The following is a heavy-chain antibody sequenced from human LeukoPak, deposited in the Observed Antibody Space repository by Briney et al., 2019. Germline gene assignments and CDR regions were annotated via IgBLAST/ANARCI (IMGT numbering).Heavy chain of an antibody. Sequence: SQTLSLTCTVSGGSISSGGYYWSWIRQPPGKGLEWIGYISYSGNTYYNPSLKSRVTMSVDTSKNQFSLKLSSVTAVDTAVYYCARANGDYYDRPFDYWGQGTLVTVSS. V-gene: IGHV4-30-4*08. D-gene: IGHD3-22*01. CDR3: ARANGDYYDRPFDY. CDR1: GGSISSGGYY. J-gene: IGHJ4*02. CDR2: ISYSGNT.